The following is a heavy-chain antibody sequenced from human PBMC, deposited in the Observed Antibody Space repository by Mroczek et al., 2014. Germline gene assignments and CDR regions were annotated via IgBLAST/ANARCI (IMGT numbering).Heavy chain of an antibody. D-gene: IGHD6-13*01. Sequence: PGKGLEWVANIKQDGSEKYYVDSVKGRFTISRDNAKNSLYLQMNSPRAEDTAVYYCARDRQQPDLGYFDLWGRGTWSLSPQ. V-gene: IGHV3-7*01. J-gene: IGHJ2*01. CDR2: IKQDGSEK. CDR3: ARDRQQPDLGYFDL.